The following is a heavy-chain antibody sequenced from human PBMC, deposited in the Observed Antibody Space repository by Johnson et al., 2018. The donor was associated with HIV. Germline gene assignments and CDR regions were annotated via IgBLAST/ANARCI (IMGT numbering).Heavy chain of an antibody. CDR2: IYSGGRS. Sequence: VQLVESGGGLVQPGGSLRLSCVASGFTVRRNYMSWVRQAPGKGLEWVSVIYSGGRSYYADSVKGRLTLSRDNSNNTLYLQMNSLRAEDTAVYYCARDVTAGNDAFDIWGPGTMVTVSS. D-gene: IGHD1-1*01. J-gene: IGHJ3*02. CDR3: ARDVTAGNDAFDI. CDR1: GFTVRRNY. V-gene: IGHV3-66*02.